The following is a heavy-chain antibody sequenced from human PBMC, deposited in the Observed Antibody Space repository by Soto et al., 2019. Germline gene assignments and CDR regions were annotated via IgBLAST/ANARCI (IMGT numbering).Heavy chain of an antibody. V-gene: IGHV3-9*01. CDR1: GFTFDDYA. CDR2: ISWNSGSI. Sequence: PGGSLRLSCAASGFTFDDYAMHWVRQAPGKGLEWVSGISWNSGSIGYADSVKGRFTISRDNAKNSLYLQMNSLRAEDTALYYCAKAGKMARNAYYYGMDVWGQGTTVTVS. D-gene: IGHD5-12*01. CDR3: AKAGKMARNAYYYGMDV. J-gene: IGHJ6*02.